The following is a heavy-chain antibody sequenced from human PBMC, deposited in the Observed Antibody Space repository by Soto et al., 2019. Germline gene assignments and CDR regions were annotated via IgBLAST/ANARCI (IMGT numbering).Heavy chain of an antibody. CDR2: IFSSGST. D-gene: IGHD6-25*01. V-gene: IGHV4-59*08. Sequence: SETLSLTCTVSGGSISNYYWSWIRQPPGKGLQWIGYIFSSGSTNYNPSLKSRVTISVDTSKNQFSLNLSSVTAADTAVYYCARPRRYLDYRGQGSLVTLSS. CDR3: ARPRRYLDY. J-gene: IGHJ4*02. CDR1: GGSISNYY.